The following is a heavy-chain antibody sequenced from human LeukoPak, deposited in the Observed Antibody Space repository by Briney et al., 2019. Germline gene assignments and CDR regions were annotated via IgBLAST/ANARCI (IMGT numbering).Heavy chain of an antibody. CDR2: ISHSSSA. CDR3: ASLTNDFSSGHYTGGYYFMDV. J-gene: IGHJ6*03. Sequence: SETLSLTRTVSGDSITNSRDYWGWIRQPRGEGLDWIETISHSSSAQYHPYLKSRVTIFLPTSPNQYSLEVTSVTAADSARYYCASLTNDFSSGHYTGGYYFMDVWGKGTTVSVSS. CDR1: GDSITNSRDY. V-gene: IGHV4-39*01. D-gene: IGHD3-3*01.